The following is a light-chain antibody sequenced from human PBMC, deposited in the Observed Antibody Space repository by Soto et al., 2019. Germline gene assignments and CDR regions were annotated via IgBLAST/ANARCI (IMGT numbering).Light chain of an antibody. CDR1: QSVNSSY. V-gene: IGKV3-20*01. J-gene: IGKJ1*01. CDR2: GAS. Sequence: EIVLTQSPGTLSLSPGERATLSFSASQSVNSSYLAWYQQKPGQAPRLLIYGASSRATGIPDRFSGSGSGTDFTLTISRLEPEDFAVYYCQQYGSSHLFGQGTKVDIK. CDR3: QQYGSSHL.